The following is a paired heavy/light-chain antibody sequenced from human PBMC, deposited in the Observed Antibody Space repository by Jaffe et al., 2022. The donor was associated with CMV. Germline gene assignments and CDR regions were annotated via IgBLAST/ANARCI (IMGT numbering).Light chain of an antibody. CDR3: QAWDISTSYV. J-gene: IGLJ1*01. CDR1: KLGDKY. Sequence: SYELSQAPSVSVSPGQTATITCSGNKLGDKYAYWYQQKPGQSPKLVIYQDNKRPSGIPERFSGSNSGNTATLTISGTQFMDEADYYCQAWDISTSYVFGAGTKVNVL. V-gene: IGLV3-1*01. CDR2: QDN.
Heavy chain of an antibody. CDR1: GFTSSDYA. CDR2: ISESGRTT. CDR3: TTDPPHNRDVTNVFNI. Sequence: DVQLLESGGGLVQPGGSLRLSCAASGFTSSDYAMSWVRQAPGKGLEWVSGISESGRTTKYADSVKGRFTISRDNSKNTLYLQMNSLRAEDTATYYCTTDPPHNRDVTNVFNIWGQGTMVTVSS. J-gene: IGHJ3*02. D-gene: IGHD3-10*02. V-gene: IGHV3-23*01.